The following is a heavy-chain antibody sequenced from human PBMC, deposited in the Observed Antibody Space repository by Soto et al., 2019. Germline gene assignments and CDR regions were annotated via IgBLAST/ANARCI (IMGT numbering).Heavy chain of an antibody. J-gene: IGHJ5*02. CDR3: ARERSAAGTGWFDP. Sequence: QVQLVQSGAEVKKPGASVKVSCKASGYTFTSYDINWVRQATGPGLEWMGWMNPNSGNTGYAQKFQGRVTMTRNTSISTAYMELSSLRSEYTAVYYCARERSAAGTGWFDPWGQGTLVTVSS. CDR1: GYTFTSYD. V-gene: IGHV1-8*01. CDR2: MNPNSGNT. D-gene: IGHD6-13*01.